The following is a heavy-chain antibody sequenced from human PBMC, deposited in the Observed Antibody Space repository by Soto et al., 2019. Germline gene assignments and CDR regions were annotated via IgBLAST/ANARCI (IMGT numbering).Heavy chain of an antibody. CDR1: GDIFSGYS. D-gene: IGHD5-12*01. V-gene: IGHV1-69*14. J-gene: IGHJ4*02. Sequence: QVQLVQSGAEVKKPGSSVKVSCKNSGDIFSGYSISWVRQAPGQGLEWMGGIIPIFGTTNYAQRFHGRVTITADKSTSTVYMELYSLKSEDTAVYYCARDLGSGYDPGDYWGQGTLVTVSS. CDR2: IIPIFGTT. CDR3: ARDLGSGYDPGDY.